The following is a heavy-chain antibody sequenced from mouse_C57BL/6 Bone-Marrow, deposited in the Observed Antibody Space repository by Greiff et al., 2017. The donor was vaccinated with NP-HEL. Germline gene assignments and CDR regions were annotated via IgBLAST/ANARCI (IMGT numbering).Heavy chain of an antibody. J-gene: IGHJ2*01. D-gene: IGHD3-2*02. V-gene: IGHV1-19*01. CDR3: ARDRLDSSDY. Sequence: EVHLVESGPVLVKPGASVKMSCKASGYTFTDYYMNWVKQSHGKSLEWIGVINPYNGGTSYNQKFKGKATVTVDKSSSTAYMELNSLTSEDSEVYYCARDRLDSSDYWGQGTTLTVSA. CDR1: GYTFTDYY. CDR2: INPYNGGT.